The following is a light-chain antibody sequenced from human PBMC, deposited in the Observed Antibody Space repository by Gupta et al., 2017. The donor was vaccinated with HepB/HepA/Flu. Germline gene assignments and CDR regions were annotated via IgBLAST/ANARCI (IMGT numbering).Light chain of an antibody. V-gene: IGKV1-6*01. Sequence: AIQMTQSPSSLSASVGDRVTITCRASQDIRNDLGWYQQKPGKSLKLLIYSASSLHNGVPSRFSGGGSGTDFTLTISSLQPEDFATYYCLQDYNYPWTFGQGTKVEIK. CDR2: SAS. CDR3: LQDYNYPWT. CDR1: QDIRND. J-gene: IGKJ1*01.